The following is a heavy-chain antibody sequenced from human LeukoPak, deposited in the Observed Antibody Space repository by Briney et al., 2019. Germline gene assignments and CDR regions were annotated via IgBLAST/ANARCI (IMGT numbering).Heavy chain of an antibody. CDR3: ARHRDGYNRQFDY. CDR2: IYPGDSDT. V-gene: IGHV5-51*01. CDR1: GYSFTRYW. D-gene: IGHD5-24*01. J-gene: IGHJ4*02. Sequence: GESLKISCKGSGYSFTRYWIGWVRQMPGKGLEWMGIIYPGDSDTKYSPSFQGQVTISADKSISTAYLQWSSLKASDTAMYYCARHRDGYNRQFDYWGPGTLVTVSS.